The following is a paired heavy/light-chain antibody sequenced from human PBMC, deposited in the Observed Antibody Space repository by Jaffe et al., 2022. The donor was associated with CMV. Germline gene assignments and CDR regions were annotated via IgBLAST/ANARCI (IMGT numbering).Light chain of an antibody. J-gene: IGKJ1*01. V-gene: IGKV1-5*03. CDR3: QQFHTYPWT. Sequence: DIQMTQSPSTLSASVGDRVTITCRASESFSTWLAWYQQKPGKAPKLLIYKASKLQSGVPSRFSASGSGTEFTLTISSLQLDDLGTYYCQQFHTYPWTFGHGTKVEIK. CDR2: KAS. CDR1: ESFSTW.
Heavy chain of an antibody. CDR1: GFSFSSYA. Sequence: EVQLLESGGILVQPGGSLRLSCAASGFSFSSYAMSWVRQAPGKGLDWVSTLSGPGGSTYYSDSVKGRFTISRDNSKNTLYLQMSSLRVEDTAVYYCAKVDFGKYALDVWGQGTLVTVSS. CDR2: LSGPGGST. V-gene: IGHV3-23*01. CDR3: AKVDFGKYALDV. J-gene: IGHJ3*01. D-gene: IGHD3-3*01.